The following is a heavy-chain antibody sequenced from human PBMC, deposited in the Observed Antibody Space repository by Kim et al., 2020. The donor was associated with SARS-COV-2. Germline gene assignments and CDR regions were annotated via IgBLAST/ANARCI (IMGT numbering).Heavy chain of an antibody. CDR2: ITYSGIT. D-gene: IGHD3-10*01. V-gene: IGHV4-34*01. CDR3: ARWSYLCDY. J-gene: IGHJ4*02. CDR1: GGFLSGYY. Sequence: SETLSLTCGVYGGFLSGYYWSWIRQSPEKGLEWIGEITYSGITNYNPSLKSRVIMSIDTSKNQFSLNLDSVTAADSAVYYCARWSYLCDYWGQGILVTVSS.